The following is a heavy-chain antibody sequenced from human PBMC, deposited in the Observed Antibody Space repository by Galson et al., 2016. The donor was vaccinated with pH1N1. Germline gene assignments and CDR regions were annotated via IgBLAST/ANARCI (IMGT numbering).Heavy chain of an antibody. J-gene: IGHJ5*02. V-gene: IGHV2-5*01. Sequence: PALVKPTQTLTLTCTFSGFSLSTNGVGVGWIRQPPGKALEWLAVIYWKDDKRYSPSLKSRLTITKDTSKNQVVLTMTSMDPVDTATYYCAHNNYGDYVNWFDPWGQGTLVTVSS. CDR2: IYWKDDK. CDR3: AHNNYGDYVNWFDP. D-gene: IGHD4-17*01. CDR1: GFSLSTNGVG.